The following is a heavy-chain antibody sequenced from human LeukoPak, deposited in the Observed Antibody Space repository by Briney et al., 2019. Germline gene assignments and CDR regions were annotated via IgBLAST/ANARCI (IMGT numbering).Heavy chain of an antibody. Sequence: GGSLRLSCAASGFAFSSQAMGWVPQVPGEGLEWVSVISDSGSNTYYADSVKGRFTISRDNSKNTLFLQMNRLRAEDTAVDYCAKDARRTSGWYFFDYWGQGTLVTVSS. CDR3: AKDARRTSGWYFFDY. D-gene: IGHD6-19*01. CDR1: GFAFSSQA. V-gene: IGHV3-23*01. J-gene: IGHJ4*02. CDR2: ISDSGSNT.